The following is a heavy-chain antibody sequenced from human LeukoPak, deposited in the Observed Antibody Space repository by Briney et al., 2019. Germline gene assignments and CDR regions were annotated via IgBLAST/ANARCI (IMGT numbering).Heavy chain of an antibody. CDR2: INPSGGST. V-gene: IGHV1-46*01. CDR3: ARDGSSGWYWVDY. J-gene: IGHJ4*02. D-gene: IGHD6-19*01. Sequence: VASVKVSCKASGYTFTSYFMHWVRQAPGQALDWMGIINPSGGSTSYAQKFQGRVTMTRDTSTSTVYMELSSLRSEDTAVYYCARDGSSGWYWVDYWGQGTLVTVSS. CDR1: GYTFTSYF.